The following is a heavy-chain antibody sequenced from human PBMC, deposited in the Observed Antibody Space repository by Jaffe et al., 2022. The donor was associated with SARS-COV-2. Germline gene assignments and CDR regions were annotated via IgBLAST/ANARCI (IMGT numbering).Heavy chain of an antibody. J-gene: IGHJ6*03. CDR1: GGSVSSSLFY. Sequence: QLQLQESGPGLVKPSETLSLTCTVSGGSVSSSLFYWAWIRQSPGKGLEWIGSVFYSGNTYYNPSLRSRVTISVDTSKNQFSLNLNSVTATDTAVYYCARHIGAQFGGMIYFFYYMDVWGKGTTVTVSS. CDR3: ARHIGAQFGGMIYFFYYMDV. V-gene: IGHV4-39*01. D-gene: IGHD3-10*01. CDR2: VFYSGNT.